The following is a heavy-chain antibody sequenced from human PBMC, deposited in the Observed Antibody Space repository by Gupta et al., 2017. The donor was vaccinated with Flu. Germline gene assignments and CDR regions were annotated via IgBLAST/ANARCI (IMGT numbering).Heavy chain of an antibody. V-gene: IGHV4-61*03. CDR1: VSSGIFY. CDR3: ARDRVAPYGMDD. J-gene: IGHJ6*02. D-gene: IGHD5-12*01. Sequence: VSSGIFYWTWIRQPPGKGLEWIGYIYYTGSYSFNPSLKTRVSMSVDTAKNHCSLRLTSVTAADTAVYYCARDRVAPYGMDDWGQGTTVTVSS. CDR2: IYYTGSY.